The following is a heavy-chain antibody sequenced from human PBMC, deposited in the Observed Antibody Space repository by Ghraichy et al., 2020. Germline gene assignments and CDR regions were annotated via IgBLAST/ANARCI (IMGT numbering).Heavy chain of an antibody. Sequence: GGSLRLSCSASGFILSDYNMNWVRQAPGKGLEWLSYISSSSRFTSYADSVKGRFTISRDNAKNSLELQMNSLRDEDTAVYYCARASRVVRFYYYDGMDVWGQGTTVTV. CDR2: ISSSSRFT. V-gene: IGHV3-48*02. CDR1: GFILSDYN. J-gene: IGHJ6*02. D-gene: IGHD4-23*01. CDR3: ARASRVVRFYYYDGMDV.